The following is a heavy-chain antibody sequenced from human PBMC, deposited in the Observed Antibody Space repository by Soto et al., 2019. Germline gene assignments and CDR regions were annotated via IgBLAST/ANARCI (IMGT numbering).Heavy chain of an antibody. CDR1: GFTFSNYA. J-gene: IGHJ3*02. CDR3: TRGRTWPSMNTGDETLDI. Sequence: QVQLVESGGGVVQPGTSLTLSCAASGFTFSNYAMHWVRQAPGKGLEWVAAMSFDGTRYYADSVKGRSTISRDSARNTVFLQTSGLRVDDTALYYCTRGRTWPSMNTGDETLDIWGQGTMVTVSS. V-gene: IGHV3-30*03. D-gene: IGHD3-16*01. CDR2: MSFDGTR.